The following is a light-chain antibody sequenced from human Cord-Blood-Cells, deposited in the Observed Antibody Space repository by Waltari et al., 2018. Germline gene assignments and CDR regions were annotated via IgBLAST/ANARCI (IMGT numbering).Light chain of an antibody. V-gene: IGLV2-11*01. Sequence: QSALTQPRSVSGSPGQSVTISCTGTSSDVGGYNYVSWYQQHPGKAPKLMIYDVSKRPSGVPDRFSGAKSGNTASLTISGLQAEDEADYYCCSYAGSYTVEDVVFGGGTKLTVL. CDR1: SSDVGGYNY. CDR2: DVS. J-gene: IGLJ2*01. CDR3: CSYAGSYTVEDVV.